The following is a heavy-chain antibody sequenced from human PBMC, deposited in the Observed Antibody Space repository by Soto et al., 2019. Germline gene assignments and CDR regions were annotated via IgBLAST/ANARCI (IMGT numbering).Heavy chain of an antibody. J-gene: IGHJ6*03. CDR2: ISYNGISK. CDR3: AFNWNDIYYMDV. V-gene: IGHV3-30*03. CDR1: GFTFSSYL. Sequence: QVQLVEAGGGVVQPGKSLRLSCAASGFTFSSYLMHWVRQAPGKGLEWVALISYNGISKNYADSVKGRFTVSRDNSKKTLYLQMNSLRVEDTAVYYCAFNWNDIYYMDVWGKGTTVTVSS. D-gene: IGHD1-1*01.